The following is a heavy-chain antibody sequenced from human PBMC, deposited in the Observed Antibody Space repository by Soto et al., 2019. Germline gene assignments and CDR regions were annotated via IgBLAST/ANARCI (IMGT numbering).Heavy chain of an antibody. CDR2: IVVGSGNT. D-gene: IGHD2-2*01. J-gene: IGHJ4*02. V-gene: IGHV1-58*01. CDR1: VFTFTSSA. Sequence: ASVKISCKASVFTFTSSAVKCVIQASGQSLEWIGWIVVGSGNTNYAQKFQERVTITRDMSTSRAYVELSSLRSKDTAVYYCEAGIIVVVPDAPDYWGQGTLVTVSS. CDR3: EAGIIVVVPDAPDY.